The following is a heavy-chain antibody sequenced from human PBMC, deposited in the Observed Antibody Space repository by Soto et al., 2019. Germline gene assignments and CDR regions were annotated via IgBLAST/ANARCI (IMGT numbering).Heavy chain of an antibody. J-gene: IGHJ4*02. Sequence: QVQLVQSGAGVRMPGASVNVSCKTSGYIFTNYGVAWVRQAPGQGLELVAWISGYNGYPKHTQKFQGRVTVTTDTTTRTGYMELRNLRSDDTAVYYCARASAGALYDFWGLGTRVTVSS. CDR1: GYIFTNYG. V-gene: IGHV1-18*01. CDR2: ISGYNGYP. CDR3: ARASAGALYDF. D-gene: IGHD6-13*01.